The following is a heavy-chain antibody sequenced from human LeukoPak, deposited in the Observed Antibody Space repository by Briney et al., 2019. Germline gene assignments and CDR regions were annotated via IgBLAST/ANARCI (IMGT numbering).Heavy chain of an antibody. CDR3: ARAFYPGYYSYMAV. D-gene: IGHD3-3*02. J-gene: IGHJ6*03. CDR1: GGSFSGYY. Sequence: SETLSLTCAVYGGSFSGYYWSWIRQPPGKGLEWIGEINHSGSTSYNPSLKSRVTISVDTSKNQFSLKLSSVTAADTAVYYCARAFYPGYYSYMAVWGKGTTVTVSS. V-gene: IGHV4-34*01. CDR2: INHSGST.